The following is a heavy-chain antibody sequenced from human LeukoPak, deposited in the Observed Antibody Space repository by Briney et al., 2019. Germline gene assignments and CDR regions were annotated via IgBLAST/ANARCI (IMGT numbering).Heavy chain of an antibody. V-gene: IGHV4-59*01. D-gene: IGHD1-1*01. CDR3: ARQLKVGNTGYYFDY. J-gene: IGHJ4*02. CDR2: IYYSGTT. CDR1: GASISDYF. Sequence: PSETLSLTCTVSGASISDYFWGWIRQPPDKGLECIGYIYYSGTTNYNSSLKSRVTISLDTSNNQFSLKMNSVTAADTAVYYCARQLKVGNTGYYFDYWGQGILVTVSS.